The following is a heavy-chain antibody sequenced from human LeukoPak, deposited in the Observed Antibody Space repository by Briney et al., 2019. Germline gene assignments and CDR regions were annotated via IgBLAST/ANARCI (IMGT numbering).Heavy chain of an antibody. CDR2: IYHSGST. D-gene: IGHD2-2*01. CDR3: ARVYCSSTSCSLRGYYYYYMDV. J-gene: IGHJ6*03. CDR1: GGPLTNFY. V-gene: IGHV4-59*01. Sequence: PSETLSLTCTVSGGPLTNFYWTWIRQSPGKGLEWIGYIYHSGSTTYNPSLKSRVTISVDTSKNQFSLKLSSVTPADTAVYYCARVYCSSTSCSLRGYYYYYMDVWGKGTTVTASS.